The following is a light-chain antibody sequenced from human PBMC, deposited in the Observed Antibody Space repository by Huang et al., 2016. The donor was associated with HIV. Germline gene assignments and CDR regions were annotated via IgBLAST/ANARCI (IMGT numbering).Light chain of an antibody. CDR3: QQYNKWPSYT. CDR2: AVS. J-gene: IGKJ2*01. V-gene: IGKV3-15*01. Sequence: EIVMTQSPATLSVSPGETAPLTCRASQSVSSSVAWYQPKPGQAPRLLIFAVSPRAPGVPGRFRGSGSGTEFTLTISSLQSEDFAVYYCQQYNKWPSYTFGQGTKLEIK. CDR1: QSVSSS.